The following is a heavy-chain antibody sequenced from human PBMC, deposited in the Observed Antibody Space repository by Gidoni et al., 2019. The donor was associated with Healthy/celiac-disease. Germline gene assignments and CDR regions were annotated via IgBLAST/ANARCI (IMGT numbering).Heavy chain of an antibody. V-gene: IGHV3-23*01. CDR2: ISGSGGST. Sequence: EVQLLESRGGWVQPGGSLRLSCAASGFTFSSYAMSWGRQAPGKGLACVSAISGSGGSTYYAESVKGRCTISRDNSKNTLYLQMNSLRAEDTAVYYCAKTQLWSYYYYYYGMDVWGQGTTVTVSS. J-gene: IGHJ6*02. CDR1: GFTFSSYA. CDR3: AKTQLWSYYYYYYGMDV. D-gene: IGHD5-18*01.